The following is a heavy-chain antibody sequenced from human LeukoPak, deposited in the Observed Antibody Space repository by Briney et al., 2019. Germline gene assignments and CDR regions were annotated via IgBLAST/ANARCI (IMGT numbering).Heavy chain of an antibody. J-gene: IGHJ5*02. CDR3: AREGGPHYYDSRGTNWFDP. Sequence: SETLSLTCTVSGGSISSDYWSWIRLPPGKGLGWIGYIYYSGSTNYNPSLKSRVTISVDTSKNQFSLKLSSVTAADTAVYYCAREGGPHYYDSRGTNWFDPWGQGTLVTVSS. V-gene: IGHV4-59*01. CDR1: GGSISSDY. D-gene: IGHD3-22*01. CDR2: IYYSGST.